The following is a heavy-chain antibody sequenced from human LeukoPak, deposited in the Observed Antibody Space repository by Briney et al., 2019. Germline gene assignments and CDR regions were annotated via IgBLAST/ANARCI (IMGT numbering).Heavy chain of an antibody. D-gene: IGHD2-15*01. CDR3: ARVINCSGGSCYYYMDV. CDR2: IYHSGSS. V-gene: IGHV4-38-2*02. Sequence: SETLSLTCTVSGYSISTGYNWGWIRQPPGKGLEWIGNIYHSGSSYYNPSLKSRVTISVETSKNQFSLRLSSVTAADTAVYYCARVINCSGGSCYYYMDVWGKGTTVTVSS. CDR1: GYSISTGYN. J-gene: IGHJ6*03.